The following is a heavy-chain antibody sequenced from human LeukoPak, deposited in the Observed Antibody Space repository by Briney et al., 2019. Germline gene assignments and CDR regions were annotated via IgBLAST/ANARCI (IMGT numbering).Heavy chain of an antibody. CDR3: ARGRGDYVWGSYRYTFFDY. D-gene: IGHD3-16*02. CDR1: GGSFSGYY. J-gene: IGHJ4*02. V-gene: IGHV4-34*01. CDR2: INHSGST. Sequence: SETLSLTCAVYGGSFSGYYWSWIRQPPGKGLEWIGEINHSGSTNYNPSLKSRVTISVDTSKNQFSLKLSSVTAADTAVYYRARGRGDYVWGSYRYTFFDYWGQGTLVTVSS.